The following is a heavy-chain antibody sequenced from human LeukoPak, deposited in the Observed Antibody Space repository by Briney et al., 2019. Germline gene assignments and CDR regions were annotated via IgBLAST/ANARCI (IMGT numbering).Heavy chain of an antibody. Sequence: GASVKVSCKASGYTFTGYYMHWVRQAPGQGLEWMGWINPNGGGTNYAQKFQGRVTMARDTSISTAYMELSRLRSDDTAVYYCARVFHELGYCSSTSCPEYWGQGTLVTVSS. D-gene: IGHD2-2*01. V-gene: IGHV1-2*02. CDR1: GYTFTGYY. J-gene: IGHJ4*02. CDR2: INPNGGGT. CDR3: ARVFHELGYCSSTSCPEY.